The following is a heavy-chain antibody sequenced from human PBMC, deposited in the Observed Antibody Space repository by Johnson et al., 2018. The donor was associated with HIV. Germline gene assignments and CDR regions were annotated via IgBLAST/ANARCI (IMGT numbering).Heavy chain of an antibody. CDR3: ARDPPVTTTHNAFDI. Sequence: QVQLVESGGGLVQPGGSLRLSCAASRFTFSDYYMSWIRQAPGKGLEWVSYISSSGSTIYYADSVKGRFTISRDNAKNSLYLQMNSLRAEDTAVYYCARDPPVTTTHNAFDIWGQGTMVTVSS. CDR2: ISSSGSTI. D-gene: IGHD4-17*01. J-gene: IGHJ3*02. CDR1: RFTFSDYY. V-gene: IGHV3-11*04.